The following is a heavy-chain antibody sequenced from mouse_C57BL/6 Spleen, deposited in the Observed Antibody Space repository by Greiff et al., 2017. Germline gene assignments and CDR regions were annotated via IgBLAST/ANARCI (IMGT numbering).Heavy chain of an antibody. CDR2: INPGSGGT. CDR1: GYAFTNYL. V-gene: IGHV1-54*01. J-gene: IGHJ2*01. Sequence: QVQLQQSGAELVRPGTSVKVSCKASGYAFTNYLIEWVKQRPGQGLEWIGVINPGSGGTNYNEKFKGKATLNADKSSSTAYMQLSSLTSEDSAVYFCARSEYSTMVTTDWGQGTTLTVSS. D-gene: IGHD2-2*01. CDR3: ARSEYSTMVTTD.